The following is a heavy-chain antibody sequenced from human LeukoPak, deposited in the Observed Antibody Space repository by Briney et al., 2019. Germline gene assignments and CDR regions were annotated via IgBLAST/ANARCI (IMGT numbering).Heavy chain of an antibody. J-gene: IGHJ3*02. CDR3: ARGSKGLRSDAFDI. CDR1: GGSISSGSYY. V-gene: IGHV4-61*02. Sequence: TLSLTCTVSGGSISSGSYYWSWIRQPAGKGLGWIGRIYTSGSTNYNPSLKSRVTISVDTSKNQFSLKLSSVTAADTAVYYCARGSKGLRSDAFDIWGQGTMVTVSS. CDR2: IYTSGST. D-gene: IGHD1-26*01.